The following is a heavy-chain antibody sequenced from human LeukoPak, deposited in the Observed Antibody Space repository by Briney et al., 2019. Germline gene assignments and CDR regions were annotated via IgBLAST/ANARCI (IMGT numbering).Heavy chain of an antibody. J-gene: IGHJ6*02. D-gene: IGHD6-19*01. CDR3: ARASSGWYDYYYYGMDV. CDR1: GYTFTSYG. V-gene: IGHV1-8*02. Sequence: ASVKVSCKASGYTFTSYGISWVRQATGQGLEWMGWMNPNSGNTGYTQKFQGRVTMTRNTSIRTAYMELSSLRSEDTAVYYCARASSGWYDYYYYGMDVWGQGTTVTVSS. CDR2: MNPNSGNT.